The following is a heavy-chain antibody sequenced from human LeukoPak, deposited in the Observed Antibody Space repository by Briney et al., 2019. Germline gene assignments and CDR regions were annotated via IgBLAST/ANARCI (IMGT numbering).Heavy chain of an antibody. D-gene: IGHD1-26*01. CDR2: IKQDGSEK. V-gene: IGHV3-7*03. CDR3: AREAGATTDGFDY. J-gene: IGHJ4*02. CDR1: GFTFISYW. Sequence: PWGSLRLSCAASGFTFISYWMSWVRQAPGKGLEWVANIKQDGSEKYYVDSVKGRFTISRDNAKNSLYLQMNSLRAEDTAVYYCAREAGATTDGFDYWGQGTLVTVSS.